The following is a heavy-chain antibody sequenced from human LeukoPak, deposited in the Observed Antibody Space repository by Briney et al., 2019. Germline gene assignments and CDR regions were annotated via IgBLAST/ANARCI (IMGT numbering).Heavy chain of an antibody. CDR2: INHSGST. Sequence: SETLSLTCAVYGGSFSGYYWSWIRQPPGKGLEWIGEINHSGSTNYNPSLKSRVTISVDTSKNQFSLKLSSVTAADTAVYYCARSGGTYSSGWYGYYYYGMDVWGKGTTVTVSS. CDR3: ARSGGTYSSGWYGYYYYGMDV. D-gene: IGHD6-19*01. CDR1: GGSFSGYY. V-gene: IGHV4-34*01. J-gene: IGHJ6*04.